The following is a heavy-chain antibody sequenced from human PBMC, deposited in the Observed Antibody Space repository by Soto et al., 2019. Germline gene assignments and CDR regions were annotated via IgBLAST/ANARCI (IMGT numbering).Heavy chain of an antibody. Sequence: SETLSLTCAVSGGSISSSNWWSWVRQPPGKGLEWIGEIYHSGSTNYNPSLKSRVTISVDKSKSQFSLKLSSVTAADTAVYYCSRELCFGELSPGYCGQGTLVPVSS. J-gene: IGHJ4*02. V-gene: IGHV4-4*02. CDR3: SRELCFGELSPGY. CDR2: IYHSGST. CDR1: GGSISSSNW. D-gene: IGHD3-10*01.